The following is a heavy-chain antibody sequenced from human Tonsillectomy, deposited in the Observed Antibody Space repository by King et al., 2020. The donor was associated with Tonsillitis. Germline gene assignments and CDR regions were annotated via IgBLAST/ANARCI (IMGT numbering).Heavy chain of an antibody. Sequence: VQLVESGGGLVQPGGSLRLSCAASGFTFGSYSMNWVRQAPGKGLEWVSYISSSSSTIYYADSVKGRFTISRDNAKNSLYLQMNSLRAEDTAMYYCARDRGLNGYWGQGTLVTVSS. D-gene: IGHD3-16*01. J-gene: IGHJ4*02. V-gene: IGHV3-48*01. CDR1: GFTFGSYS. CDR2: ISSSSSTI. CDR3: ARDRGLNGY.